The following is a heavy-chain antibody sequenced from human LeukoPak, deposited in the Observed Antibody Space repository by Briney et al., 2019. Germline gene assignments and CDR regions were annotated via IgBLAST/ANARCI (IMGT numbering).Heavy chain of an antibody. D-gene: IGHD6-19*01. CDR2: VKSKTDGGTT. CDR1: GFTFSNAW. V-gene: IGHV3-15*01. Sequence: PGGSLRLSCAASGFTFSNAWMSWVRQAPGKGLEWVGRVKSKTDGGTTDYDALVKGRFTISRDDSKNTLYLQMNSLKTEDTAVYYCTTDISSGWLTQDYWGQGTLVTVSS. CDR3: TTDISSGWLTQDY. J-gene: IGHJ4*02.